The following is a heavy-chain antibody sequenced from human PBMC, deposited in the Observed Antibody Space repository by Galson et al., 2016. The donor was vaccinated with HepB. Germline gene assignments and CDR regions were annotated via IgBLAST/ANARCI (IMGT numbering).Heavy chain of an antibody. CDR2: IYTGGTT. V-gene: IGHV3-66*01. J-gene: IGHJ4*03. Sequence: SLRLSCAVSEPGSHYINWIRQAPGKGLEWLSVIYTGGTTDYAAAVKGRFTISRDNSGNTVHLQMNRLRAEDTAVYYCARSGETRSWYPKEFDHWGHGTLVTVSS. D-gene: IGHD3-10*01. CDR3: ARSGETRSWYPKEFDH. CDR1: EPGSHY.